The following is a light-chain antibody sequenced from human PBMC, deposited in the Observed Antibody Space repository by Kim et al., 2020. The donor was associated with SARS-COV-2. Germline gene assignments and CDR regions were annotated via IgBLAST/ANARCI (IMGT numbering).Light chain of an antibody. J-gene: IGKJ4*01. CDR2: DAS. Sequence: EIVLTQSPAPLSLSPGERATLSCRDSQSITSYLAWYQQKPGQAPRFLIYDASNRATGIPARISGSGSGTDFTLTISSLEPEDFAVYYCQQRSSWPLTFGGGTKVE. V-gene: IGKV3-11*01. CDR3: QQRSSWPLT. CDR1: QSITSY.